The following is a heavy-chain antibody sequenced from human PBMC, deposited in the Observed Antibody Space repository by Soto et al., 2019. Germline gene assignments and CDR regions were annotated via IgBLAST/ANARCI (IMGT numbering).Heavy chain of an antibody. V-gene: IGHV1-2*02. CDR3: ARDRPMDV. CDR2: INPASGDT. Sequence: XSVKVSCKASVYTFTAYYMNWVRQAPGQGLEWMGWINPASGDTKYNQKFQGRVTVTRDASISTAYMEVSSLTSDDTALYYCARDRPMDVWGQGTAVTASS. CDR1: VYTFTAYY. J-gene: IGHJ6*02.